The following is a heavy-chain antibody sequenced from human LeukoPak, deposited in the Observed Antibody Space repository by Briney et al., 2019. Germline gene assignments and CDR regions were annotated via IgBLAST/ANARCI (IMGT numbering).Heavy chain of an antibody. D-gene: IGHD2-21*01. CDR2: ISSSSSTI. CDR3: ARARDVVVIAYYYYMDV. V-gene: IGHV3-48*01. CDR1: GFIFSSYS. Sequence: TGGSLRLSCAASGFIFSSYSMNWVRQAPGKGLEWVSYISSSSSTIYYADSVKGRFTISRDNAKNSLYLQMSSLRAEDTAVYYCARARDVVVIAYYYYMDVWGKGTTVTVSS. J-gene: IGHJ6*03.